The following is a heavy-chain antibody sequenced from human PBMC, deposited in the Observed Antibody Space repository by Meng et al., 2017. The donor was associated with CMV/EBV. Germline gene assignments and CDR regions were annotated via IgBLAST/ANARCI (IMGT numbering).Heavy chain of an antibody. J-gene: IGHJ5*02. V-gene: IGHV3-11*04. CDR1: GFTFSDYY. CDR3: ARDIGLSQQWQSNDWFDP. CDR2: ISSSGSTI. D-gene: IGHD6-19*01. Sequence: GGSLRLSCAASGFTFSDYYMSWIRQAPGKGLEWVSYISSSGSTIYYADSVKGRFTISRDNAKNSLYLQMNSLRAEGTAVYYCARDIGLSQQWQSNDWFDPWGQGTLVTVSS.